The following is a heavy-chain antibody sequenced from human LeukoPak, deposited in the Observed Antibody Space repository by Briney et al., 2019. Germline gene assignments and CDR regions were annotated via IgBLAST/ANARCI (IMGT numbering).Heavy chain of an antibody. CDR3: ARDRYRIVGATG. Sequence: PGGSLRLSCAASGFTFSSYAMSWVRQAPGKGLEWVSAISGSGGSTYYADSVKGRFTISRDNSKNTLYLQMNSLRAEDTAVYYCARDRYRIVGATGWGQGTLVTVSS. D-gene: IGHD1-26*01. J-gene: IGHJ4*02. V-gene: IGHV3-23*01. CDR2: ISGSGGST. CDR1: GFTFSSYA.